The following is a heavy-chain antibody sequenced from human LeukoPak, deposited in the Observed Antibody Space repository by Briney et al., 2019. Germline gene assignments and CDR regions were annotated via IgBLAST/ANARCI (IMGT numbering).Heavy chain of an antibody. J-gene: IGHJ1*01. CDR1: GYTFTSYG. D-gene: IGHD6-13*01. V-gene: IGHV1-18*01. Sequence: ASVKVSCEASGYTFTSYGISWVRQAPGQGLEWMGWISAYNGNTNYAQKLQGRVTMTTDTSTSTAYMELRSLRSDDTAVYYCARDGYSSSWYGTDREYFQHWGQGTLVTVSS. CDR2: ISAYNGNT. CDR3: ARDGYSSSWYGTDREYFQH.